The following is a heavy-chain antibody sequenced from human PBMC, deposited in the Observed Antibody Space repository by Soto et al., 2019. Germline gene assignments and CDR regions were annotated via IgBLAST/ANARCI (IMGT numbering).Heavy chain of an antibody. D-gene: IGHD6-13*01. V-gene: IGHV3-23*01. CDR3: AKDRAKIFVPIAAAVNGY. CDR2: ISGSGGST. CDR1: GFTFSSYV. Sequence: EVQLLESGGGLVQPGGSLRLSCAASGFTFSSYVMSWVRQAPGKGLEWVSAISGSGGSTYYADSVKGRFTISRDNSKNTLYLQMNSLRAEDTAVYYCAKDRAKIFVPIAAAVNGYWGQGTLVTVSS. J-gene: IGHJ4*02.